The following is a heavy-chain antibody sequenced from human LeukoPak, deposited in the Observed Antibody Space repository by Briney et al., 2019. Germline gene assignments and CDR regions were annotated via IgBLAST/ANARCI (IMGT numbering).Heavy chain of an antibody. D-gene: IGHD3-22*01. CDR3: ARQGVYYYDSSGYYDY. Sequence: SETLSLTCTVSGGSISSSSYYWGWIRQPPGKGPEWTGSIYYSGSTYYNPSLKSRVTISVDTSKNQFSLKLSSVTAADTAVYYCARQGVYYYDSSGYYDYWGQGTLVTVSS. CDR1: GGSISSSSYY. J-gene: IGHJ4*02. V-gene: IGHV4-39*01. CDR2: IYYSGST.